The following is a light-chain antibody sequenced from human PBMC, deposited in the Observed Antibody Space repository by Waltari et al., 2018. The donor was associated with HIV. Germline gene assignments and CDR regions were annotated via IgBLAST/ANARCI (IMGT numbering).Light chain of an antibody. CDR1: TSNIGSNT. Sequence: QSVLTQPPSASGTLGQAVTISCFGSTSNIGSNTVTWYQHLPGAAPKLIIFRNHQRPSGVPDRFSGSQSGTSAFLTITGLLSGDEATYYCAAWVASLHVLFGGGTQLTVV. J-gene: IGLJ2*01. CDR2: RNH. CDR3: AAWVASLHVL. V-gene: IGLV1-44*01.